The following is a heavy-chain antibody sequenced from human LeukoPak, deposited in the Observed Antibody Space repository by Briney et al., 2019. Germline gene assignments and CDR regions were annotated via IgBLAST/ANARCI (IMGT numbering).Heavy chain of an antibody. J-gene: IGHJ4*02. V-gene: IGHV4-39*01. CDR3: ARGMSGYTYYFDY. CDR2: IYYSGST. Sequence: PSETLSLTCTVSGGSISSSSYYWGWIRQPPGKGLEWIGSIYYSGSTYYNPSLKSRVTISVDTSKNQFSLKLSSVTAADTAVYYCARGMSGYTYYFDYWGQGTLVTVSS. D-gene: IGHD3-9*01. CDR1: GGSISSSSYY.